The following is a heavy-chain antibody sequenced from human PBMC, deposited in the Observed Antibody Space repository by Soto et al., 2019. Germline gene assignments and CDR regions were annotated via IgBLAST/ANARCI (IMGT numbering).Heavy chain of an antibody. CDR3: VKGGLYCSSTSCYGYFDY. D-gene: IGHD2-2*01. CDR2: ISSNGGST. J-gene: IGHJ4*02. V-gene: IGHV3-64D*06. Sequence: PGGSLRLSCSASGFTFSSYAMHWVRQAPGKGLEYVSAISSNGGSTYYADSVKGRFTISRDNSKNTLYLQMSSLRAEDTAVYYCVKGGLYCSSTSCYGYFDYWGQGTLVTVSS. CDR1: GFTFSSYA.